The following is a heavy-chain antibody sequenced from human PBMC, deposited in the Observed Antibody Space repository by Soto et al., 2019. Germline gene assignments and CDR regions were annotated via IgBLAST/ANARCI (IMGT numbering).Heavy chain of an antibody. CDR1: GGSISSYY. J-gene: IGHJ4*02. CDR3: SQYYYGSGAIGY. V-gene: IGHV4-59*01. CDR2: IYYSGST. D-gene: IGHD3-10*01. Sequence: QVQLQESGPGLVKPSETLSLTCTVSGGSISSYYWSWIRQPPGKGLEWIGYIYYSGSTNYNPSLKSRVTISVDTSKNQFSLKLSSVTAADTAVYYCSQYYYGSGAIGYWGQGTLVTVSS.